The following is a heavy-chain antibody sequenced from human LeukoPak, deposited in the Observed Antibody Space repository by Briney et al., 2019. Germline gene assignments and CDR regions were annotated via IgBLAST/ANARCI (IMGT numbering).Heavy chain of an antibody. Sequence: GRSLRLSCAASGFTFSSYGMHWVRQAPGKGLEWVAVISYDGSNKYYADSVKGQFTISRDNSKNTLYLQMNSLRAEDTAVYYCARGRARYGGNSGEDAFDIWGQGTMVTVS. V-gene: IGHV3-30*19. CDR2: ISYDGSNK. CDR3: ARGRARYGGNSGEDAFDI. D-gene: IGHD4-23*01. J-gene: IGHJ3*02. CDR1: GFTFSSYG.